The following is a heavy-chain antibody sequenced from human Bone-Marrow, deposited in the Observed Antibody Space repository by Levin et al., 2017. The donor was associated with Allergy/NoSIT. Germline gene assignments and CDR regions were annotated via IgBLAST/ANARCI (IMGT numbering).Heavy chain of an antibody. CDR2: IGNSGGNM. V-gene: IGHV3-23*01. CDR1: GFNFGTYA. Sequence: SCAASGFNFGTYAMNWVRQPPGKGLEWVAGIGNSGGNMYYADSVTGRFSISRDSSRDTVFLQMNNLRVEDTAVYYCAKSGARIAVAGRYYFDSWGQGALVTVAS. D-gene: IGHD6-19*01. CDR3: AKSGARIAVAGRYYFDS. J-gene: IGHJ4*02.